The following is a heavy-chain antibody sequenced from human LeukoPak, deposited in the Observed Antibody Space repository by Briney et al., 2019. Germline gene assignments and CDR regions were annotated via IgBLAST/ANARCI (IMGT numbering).Heavy chain of an antibody. D-gene: IGHD4-17*01. J-gene: IGHJ4*02. CDR3: TTGTYGALNY. Sequence: GGSLRLSCAASGFTFSSYAMSWVRQAPGKGLEWVSAISGSGGSTYYADSVKGRFTISRDNSKNTLYLQMNSLKTEDTAVYYCTTGTYGALNYWGRGTLVTVSS. CDR2: ISGSGGST. V-gene: IGHV3-23*01. CDR1: GFTFSSYA.